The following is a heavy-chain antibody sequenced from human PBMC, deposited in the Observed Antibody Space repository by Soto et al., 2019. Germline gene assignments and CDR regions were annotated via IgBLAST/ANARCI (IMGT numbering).Heavy chain of an antibody. CDR2: IYYSGST. J-gene: IGHJ3*02. CDR1: GDSISSGGYY. Sequence: SETLSLTCTVSGDSISSGGYYYNWIRQHPGEGLEWIGYIYYSGSTYYNLSLKSRVTISIDTSKNQFSLKLTSVTAADTAVYYCARDGGSAYSSAFDIWGQGTMVTVSS. V-gene: IGHV4-31*03. D-gene: IGHD3-22*01. CDR3: ARDGGSAYSSAFDI.